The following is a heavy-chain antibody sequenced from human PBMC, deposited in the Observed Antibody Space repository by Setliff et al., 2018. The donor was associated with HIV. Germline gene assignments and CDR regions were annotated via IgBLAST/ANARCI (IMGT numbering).Heavy chain of an antibody. D-gene: IGHD6-25*01. Sequence: ASVKVSCKTSGYTFTSYHLHWLRQAPGQGLEWMGWINPNSGDTRYAQRFQGRVTMTRDTSTNTAYMELNSLTSDDTAVYYCARSRPYNSALDYWGQGTLVTVSS. J-gene: IGHJ4*02. CDR3: ARSRPYNSALDY. V-gene: IGHV1-2*02. CDR1: GYTFTSYH. CDR2: INPNSGDT.